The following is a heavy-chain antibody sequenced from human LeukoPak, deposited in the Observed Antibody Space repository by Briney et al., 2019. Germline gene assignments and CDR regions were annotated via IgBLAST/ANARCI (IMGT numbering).Heavy chain of an antibody. V-gene: IGHV1-8*03. CDR2: MNPNSGNT. CDR1: GYTFTSYD. J-gene: IGHJ5*02. CDR3: ARQISSAADWFDP. D-gene: IGHD2-15*01. Sequence: ASVKVSCKASGYTFTSYDINWVRQATGQGLEWMGWMNPNSGNTGYAQKFQGRVTITRNTSISTAYMELSSLRSEDTAVYYCARQISSAADWFDPWGQGTLVTVSS.